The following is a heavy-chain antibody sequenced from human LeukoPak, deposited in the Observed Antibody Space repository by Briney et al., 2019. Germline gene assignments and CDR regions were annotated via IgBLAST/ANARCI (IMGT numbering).Heavy chain of an antibody. CDR2: VKRERDGGTR. CDR3: ARYPGGGSYHYAY. CDR1: GFTFSNSY. D-gene: IGHD3-16*01. Sequence: GGSLRLSCAASGFTFSNSYMTWVRQAPGKGLEWVGRVKRERDGGTRDYAAPVKGRFTMSRDDQQHTLYLQMNNLKTEDTAVYYCARYPGGGSYHYAYWRQGTLVIVSS. J-gene: IGHJ4*02. V-gene: IGHV3-15*01.